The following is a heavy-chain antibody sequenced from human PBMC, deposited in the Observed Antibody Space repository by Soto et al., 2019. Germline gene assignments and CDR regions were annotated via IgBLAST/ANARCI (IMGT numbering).Heavy chain of an antibody. CDR3: ARDAEYYGSGSYYDAFDI. J-gene: IGHJ3*02. V-gene: IGHV4-59*01. D-gene: IGHD3-10*01. CDR1: GGSISSNY. Sequence: QVQLQESGPGLVKPSETLSLTCTVSGGSISSNYWSWIRQPPGKGLEWIGYIYYSGSTNYNPSLKSRVTISVDTSKNQISLRLSSVTDADTAVYYCARDAEYYGSGSYYDAFDIWGQGTMVTVSS. CDR2: IYYSGST.